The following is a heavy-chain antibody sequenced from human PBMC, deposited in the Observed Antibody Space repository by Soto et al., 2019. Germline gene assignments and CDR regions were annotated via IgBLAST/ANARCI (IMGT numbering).Heavy chain of an antibody. J-gene: IGHJ6*02. V-gene: IGHV1-58*01. Sequence: QMQLVQSGPEVKKPGTSVKVSCKASGFTFTSSAVQWVRQARGQRLEWIGWIVVGSGNTNYAQKFQERVTITRDMSTSTAYMELSSLRSEDTAVYYCAAVSSIAARPDKDGMDVWGQGNTVTVSS. D-gene: IGHD6-6*01. CDR2: IVVGSGNT. CDR3: AAVSSIAARPDKDGMDV. CDR1: GFTFTSSA.